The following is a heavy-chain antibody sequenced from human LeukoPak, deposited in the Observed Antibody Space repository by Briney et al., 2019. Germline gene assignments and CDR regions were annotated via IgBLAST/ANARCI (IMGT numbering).Heavy chain of an antibody. CDR1: GYSISSGYY. D-gene: IGHD5-18*01. J-gene: IGHJ4*02. CDR2: IYHSGST. Sequence: SETLSLTCTVSGYSISSGYYWGWIRQPPGKGLEWIGSIYHSGSTYYNPSLKSRVTISVDTSKNQFSLKLSSVTAADTAVYYCARDQGYSYGYIWGQGTLVTVSS. CDR3: ARDQGYSYGYI. V-gene: IGHV4-38-2*02.